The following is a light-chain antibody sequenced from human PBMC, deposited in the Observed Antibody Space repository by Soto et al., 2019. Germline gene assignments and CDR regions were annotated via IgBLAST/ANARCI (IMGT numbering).Light chain of an antibody. CDR2: GNI. Sequence: QAVVTQPPSVSGAPGQRVTISCTGSSSNIGAGYDVHWYQQLPGTAPKLLIHGNINRPSGVPDRVSGSKSGTSASLAITGLQAEDEADYYCQSFDSSLSGVVFGGGTKLTVL. V-gene: IGLV1-40*01. CDR3: QSFDSSLSGVV. CDR1: SSNIGAGYD. J-gene: IGLJ2*01.